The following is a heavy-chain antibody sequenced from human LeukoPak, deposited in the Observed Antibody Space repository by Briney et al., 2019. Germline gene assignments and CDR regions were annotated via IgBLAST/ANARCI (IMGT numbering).Heavy chain of an antibody. Sequence: PGGSLRLSCAAYGFTFDNYRMSWVRQAPGEGLEWVSTVNADGGNTYYAESVKGRFTIARDNSKSTLILQMTSLRVEDTALYYCTKRVKYGGTWDHFADWGQGTLVTVSS. CDR2: VNADGGNT. CDR3: TKRVKYGGTWDHFAD. V-gene: IGHV3-23*01. D-gene: IGHD1-26*01. J-gene: IGHJ4*02. CDR1: GFTFDNYR.